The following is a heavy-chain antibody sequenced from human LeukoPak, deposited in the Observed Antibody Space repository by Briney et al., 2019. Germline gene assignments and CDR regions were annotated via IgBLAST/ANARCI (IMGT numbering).Heavy chain of an antibody. CDR1: GGSISSYY. CDR3: ASGISVDPDTFDI. D-gene: IGHD3-3*02. J-gene: IGHJ3*02. Sequence: SETLSLTCIVSGGSISSYYWSWIRQPPGKGLEWIGYIYTSGSTNYNPSLKSRVTISVDTSKSHLSLRLSSVTAADTAVYYCASGISVDPDTFDIWGPGTMVTVSP. V-gene: IGHV4-4*08. CDR2: IYTSGST.